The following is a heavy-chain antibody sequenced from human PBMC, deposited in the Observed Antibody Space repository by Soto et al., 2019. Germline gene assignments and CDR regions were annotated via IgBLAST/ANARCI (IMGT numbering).Heavy chain of an antibody. J-gene: IGHJ6*02. CDR3: ARGGVIVVGLDV. Sequence: VQLVESGGGLVQPGGSLRLSCAGTGFTFSTNWIHGVRQVPGKGLEWVSRVKTDGTNTGYADSVKGRFTISRDNAKNTLYLEMNNLRADDTAVYYCARGGVIVVGLDVWGQGTTVTVAS. D-gene: IGHD3-22*01. V-gene: IGHV3-74*01. CDR1: GFTFSTNW. CDR2: VKTDGTNT.